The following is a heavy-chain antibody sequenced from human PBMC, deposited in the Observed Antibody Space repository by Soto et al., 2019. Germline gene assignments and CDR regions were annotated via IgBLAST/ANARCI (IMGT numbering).Heavy chain of an antibody. J-gene: IGHJ4*02. Sequence: GGSLRLSCSASGLSLWSYAMHWVRQAPGKGLEYVSAISSNGGSTYYADSVKGRFTISRDNSKNTLYLQMSSLRAEDTAVYYCVTTVVVPSSFDYWGQGTLVTVSS. CDR1: GLSLWSYA. CDR3: VTTVVVPSSFDY. V-gene: IGHV3-64D*08. CDR2: ISSNGGST. D-gene: IGHD2-2*01.